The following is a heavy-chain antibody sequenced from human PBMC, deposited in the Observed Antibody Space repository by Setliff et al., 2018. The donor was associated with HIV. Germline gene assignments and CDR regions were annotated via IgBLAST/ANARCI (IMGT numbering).Heavy chain of an antibody. J-gene: IGHJ6*03. CDR1: GYTFTTYG. Sequence: ASVKVSCKASGYTFTTYGITWVRQAPGQGLEWMGWISTYNGNTNYAQKFQGRVTMTTVTSTSTAYMELRSLRSDDTAVYYCAGEAWTSYRSSSGYYYYYMDVWGKGTTVTVSS. D-gene: IGHD6-6*01. V-gene: IGHV1-18*01. CDR2: ISTYNGNT. CDR3: AGEAWTSYRSSSGYYYYYMDV.